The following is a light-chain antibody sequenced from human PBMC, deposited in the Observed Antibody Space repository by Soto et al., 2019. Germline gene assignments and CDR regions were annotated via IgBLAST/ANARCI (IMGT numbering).Light chain of an antibody. Sequence: DIQMTQSPSSLSASVGDRVTITCRASQSISTYLNWYQQKPGKAPKLLIYDASSLQSGVPSRFSGRGSGTDFTHTISSLQPEDFATYYCQQSYSTPYTFGQGTKLEIK. V-gene: IGKV1-39*01. CDR2: DAS. J-gene: IGKJ2*01. CDR1: QSISTY. CDR3: QQSYSTPYT.